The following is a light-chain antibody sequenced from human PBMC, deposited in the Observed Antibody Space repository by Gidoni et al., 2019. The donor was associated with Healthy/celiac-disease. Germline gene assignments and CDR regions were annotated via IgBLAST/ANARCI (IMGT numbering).Light chain of an antibody. V-gene: IGKV3-15*01. Sequence: ELVMPPSPATLSVSPGERATLSCRASQSVSSNLAWYQQKPGQAPRLLIYGASTRATGIPARFSGSGSGTEFTLTISSLQSEDFAVYYCQQYNNWPWTFGQGTKVEIK. CDR3: QQYNNWPWT. J-gene: IGKJ1*01. CDR1: QSVSSN. CDR2: GAS.